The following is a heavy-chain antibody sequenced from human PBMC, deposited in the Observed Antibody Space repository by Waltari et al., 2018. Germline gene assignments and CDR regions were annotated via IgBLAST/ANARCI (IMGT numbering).Heavy chain of an antibody. CDR3: ARESYGFYYYYGMDV. V-gene: IGHV4-34*01. Sequence: QVQLQQWGAGLLKPSETLSLTRAVYGGSFSGFYWSWIRQPPGKGLEWIGEIKHGGSTNYNPSLKSRVTISVDTSKNQFSLTLSSVTAADTAVYYCARESYGFYYYYGMDVWGQGTTVTVSS. D-gene: IGHD4-17*01. CDR2: IKHGGST. J-gene: IGHJ6*02. CDR1: GGSFSGFY.